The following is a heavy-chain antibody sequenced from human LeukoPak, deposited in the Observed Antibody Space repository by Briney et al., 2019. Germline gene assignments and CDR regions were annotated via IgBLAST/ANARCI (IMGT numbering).Heavy chain of an antibody. D-gene: IGHD3-22*01. CDR2: MNPNSGNT. Sequence: ASVKVSCKASGYTFTSYDINWVRQAPGQGLEWMGWMNPNSGNTGYAQKFQGRVTMTRNTSISTAYMEPSSLRSEDTAVYYCAREGLSGDSSGYLLPWGQGTLVTVSS. CDR3: AREGLSGDSSGYLLP. V-gene: IGHV1-8*01. J-gene: IGHJ5*02. CDR1: GYTFTSYD.